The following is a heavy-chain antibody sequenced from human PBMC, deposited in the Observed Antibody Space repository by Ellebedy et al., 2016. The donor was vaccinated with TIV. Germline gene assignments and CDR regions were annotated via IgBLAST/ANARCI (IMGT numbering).Heavy chain of an antibody. CDR1: GYTFTSYD. CDR2: MNPNSGNT. J-gene: IGHJ6*02. V-gene: IGHV1-8*03. CDR3: ARVYGPGSYLYYNYGMDV. Sequence: AASVTVSCKASGYTFTSYDINWVRQATGQGREWMGWMNPNSGNTGYAQKFQVRVTITRNTPINTAYMELSSLRSEDTAVYYSARVYGPGSYLYYNYGMDVWGQGTTVTVSS. D-gene: IGHD3-10*01.